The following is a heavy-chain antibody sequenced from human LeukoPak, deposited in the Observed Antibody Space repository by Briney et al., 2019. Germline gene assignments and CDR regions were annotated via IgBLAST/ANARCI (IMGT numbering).Heavy chain of an antibody. CDR1: GGSISSGSYY. D-gene: IGHD2-2*01. J-gene: IGHJ5*02. Sequence: SETLSLTCTVSGGSISSGSYYWSWIRQPAGKGLEWIGRIYTSGSTNYNPSLKSRVTISVDTSKNQFSLKLSSVTAADTAVYYCARLYCSSTSCYRWWFDPWGQGTLVTVSS. CDR3: ARLYCSSTSCYRWWFDP. CDR2: IYTSGST. V-gene: IGHV4-61*02.